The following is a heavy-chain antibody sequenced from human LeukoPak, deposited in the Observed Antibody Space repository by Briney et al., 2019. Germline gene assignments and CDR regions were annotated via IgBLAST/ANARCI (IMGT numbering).Heavy chain of an antibody. CDR1: GYSISSGYY. J-gene: IGHJ5*02. CDR2: IYHSGST. D-gene: IGHD2-2*01. CDR3: ARGRGSPYQLLSPNWFDP. Sequence: PSETLSLTCAVSGYSISSGYYWGWIRQPPGKGLEWIGSIYHSGSTYYNPSLKSRVTISVDTSKNQFSLKLSSVPAADTAVYYCARGRGSPYQLLSPNWFDPWGQGTLVTVSS. V-gene: IGHV4-38-2*01.